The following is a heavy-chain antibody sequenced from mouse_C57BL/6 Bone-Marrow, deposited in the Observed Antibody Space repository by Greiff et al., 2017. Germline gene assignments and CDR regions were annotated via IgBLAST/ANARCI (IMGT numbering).Heavy chain of an antibody. V-gene: IGHV1-19*01. CDR1: GYTFTDYY. CDR2: INPYNGGT. Sequence: VQLQQSGPVLVKPGASVKMSCKASGYTFTDYYMNWVKQSHGKSLEWIGVINPYNGGTSYNQKFKGKATLTVDKSSSTAYMELNSLTSEDSAVYYCAKGYTTVVAPDWGQGTLVTVSA. J-gene: IGHJ3*01. D-gene: IGHD1-1*01. CDR3: AKGYTTVVAPD.